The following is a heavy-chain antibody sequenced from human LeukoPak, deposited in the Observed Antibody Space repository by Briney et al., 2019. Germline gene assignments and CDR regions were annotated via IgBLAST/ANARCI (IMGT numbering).Heavy chain of an antibody. CDR2: ISGSGGST. J-gene: IGHJ4*02. D-gene: IGHD2-15*01. Sequence: PGGSLRLSCAASGFTFSSYWMSWVRQAPGKGLEWVSAISGSGGSTYYADSVKGRFTISRDNSKNTLYLQMNSLRAEDTAVYYCAKVNGGGSCYESWGQGTLVTVSS. CDR1: GFTFSSYW. V-gene: IGHV3-23*01. CDR3: AKVNGGGSCYES.